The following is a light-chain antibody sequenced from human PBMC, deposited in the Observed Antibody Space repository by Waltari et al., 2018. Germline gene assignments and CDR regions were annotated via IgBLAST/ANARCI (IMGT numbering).Light chain of an antibody. J-gene: IGKJ1*01. V-gene: IGKV1-39*01. CDR2: AAS. CDR3: QQSYSTWT. Sequence: DIQMTQSPSSLSASVGDRVTITCRARQNINSFLNWYQQKPGRAPKLLIYAASSLHSWVPSRFSGSGSGTDYTLTISSLQPEDFATYYCQQSYSTWTSGHGTKVEI. CDR1: QNINSF.